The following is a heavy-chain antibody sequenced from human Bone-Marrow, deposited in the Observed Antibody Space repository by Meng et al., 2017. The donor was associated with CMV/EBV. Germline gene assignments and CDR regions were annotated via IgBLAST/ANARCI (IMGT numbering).Heavy chain of an antibody. J-gene: IGHJ4*02. V-gene: IGHV3-23*01. CDR1: GFTFNIYE. CDR2: ISGGGVTT. Sequence: LSLTCAASGFTFNIYEMNWVRQAPGKGLEWVSTISGGGVTTSYGDSVKGRFTISRDNSKNTLYLQMNSLRAEDTAVYYCAKDLGGYNDYWGQGTLVTVSS. CDR3: AKDLGGYNDY. D-gene: IGHD3-22*01.